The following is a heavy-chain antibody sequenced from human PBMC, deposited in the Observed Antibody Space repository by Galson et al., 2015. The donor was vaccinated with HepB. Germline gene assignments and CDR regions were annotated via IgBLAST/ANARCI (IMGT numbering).Heavy chain of an antibody. V-gene: IGHV1-18*01. Sequence: QSGAEVKKPGPSVKVSCKASGYTFTSYGISWVRQAPGQGLEWMGWISAYNGNTNYAQKLQGRVTMTTDTSTSTAYMELRSLRSDDTAVYYCARDYYDSSGYYPQGAHWFDPWGQGTLVTVSS. D-gene: IGHD3-22*01. CDR3: ARDYYDSSGYYPQGAHWFDP. CDR2: ISAYNGNT. J-gene: IGHJ5*02. CDR1: GYTFTSYG.